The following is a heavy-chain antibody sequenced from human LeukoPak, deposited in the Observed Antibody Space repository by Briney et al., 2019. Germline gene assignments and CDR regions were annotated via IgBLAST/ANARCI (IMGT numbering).Heavy chain of an antibody. CDR1: GGSISSYY. Sequence: SETLSLTCTVSGGSISSYYWSWIRQPPGKGLEWIGYIYYSGSTHYNPSLKSRVTISVDTSKNQFSLKLSSVTAADTAIYYCAKVERSSFVRARWFDPWGQGTLVIVSS. J-gene: IGHJ5*02. V-gene: IGHV4-59*01. CDR2: IYYSGST. CDR3: AKVERSSFVRARWFDP. D-gene: IGHD6-13*01.